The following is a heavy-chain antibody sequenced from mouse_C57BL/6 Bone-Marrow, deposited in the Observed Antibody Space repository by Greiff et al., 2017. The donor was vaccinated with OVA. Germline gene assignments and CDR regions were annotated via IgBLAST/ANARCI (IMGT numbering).Heavy chain of an antibody. Sequence: EVQRVESGPELVKPGASVKIPCKASGYTFTDYNMDWVKQSHGKSLEWIGDINPNNGGTIYNQKFKGKATLTVDKSSSTAYMGLRSLTSEDTAVYYCARGENGYYAMDYWGQGTSVTVSS. CDR3: ARGENGYYAMDY. CDR2: INPNNGGT. CDR1: GYTFTDYN. V-gene: IGHV1-18*01. J-gene: IGHJ4*01.